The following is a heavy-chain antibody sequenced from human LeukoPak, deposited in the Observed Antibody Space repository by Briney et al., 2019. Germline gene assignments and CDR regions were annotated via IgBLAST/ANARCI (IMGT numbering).Heavy chain of an antibody. D-gene: IGHD3-10*01. Sequence: ASVKVSCKASGYTFINYGITWVRQAPGQGLEWMGWISAYNSAYNCNTHYAQKLQGTVTMTTHTSTNTGYMELRSLRSDDTAVYYCAREYGSGSYTGIDYWGQGTLLTASS. CDR2: ISAYNSAYNCNT. CDR3: AREYGSGSYTGIDY. V-gene: IGHV1-18*01. CDR1: GYTFINYG. J-gene: IGHJ4*02.